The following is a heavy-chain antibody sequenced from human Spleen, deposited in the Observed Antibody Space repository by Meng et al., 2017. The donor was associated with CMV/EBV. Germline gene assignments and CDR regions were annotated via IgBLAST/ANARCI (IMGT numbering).Heavy chain of an antibody. CDR2: INHSGST. J-gene: IGHJ4*02. CDR3: ARGRGPGY. Sequence: QVQLPQWGAGLLKPSETLSLTCAVYGGSFSGYYWSWIRQPPGKGLEWIGEINHSGSTNYNPSLKSRVTISVDTSKNQFSLKLSSVTAADTAVYYCARGRGPGYWGQGTLVTVSS. V-gene: IGHV4-34*02. D-gene: IGHD3-10*01. CDR1: GGSFSGYY.